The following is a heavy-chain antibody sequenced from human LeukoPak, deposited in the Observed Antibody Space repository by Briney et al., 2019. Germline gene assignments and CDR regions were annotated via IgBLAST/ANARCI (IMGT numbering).Heavy chain of an antibody. D-gene: IGHD2-2*01. CDR1: GYTFTSYY. CDR2: INPSGGST. V-gene: IGHV1-46*01. J-gene: IGHJ6*02. CDR3: ARDSPVVPAAIFYYYGMDV. Sequence: ASVTVSCKASGYTFTSYYIHWVRQAPGQGLEWMGRINPSGGSTSYAQKFQGRVAMTRDTSTSTVYMELSSLRSEDTAVYYCARDSPVVPAAIFYYYGMDVWGQGTTVTVSS.